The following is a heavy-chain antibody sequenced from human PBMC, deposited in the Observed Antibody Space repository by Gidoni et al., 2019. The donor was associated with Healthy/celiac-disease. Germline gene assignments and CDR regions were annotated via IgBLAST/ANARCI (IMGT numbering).Heavy chain of an antibody. CDR3: AREGVIVVVPAAEFDY. CDR2: ISSSSSTI. D-gene: IGHD2-2*01. J-gene: IGHJ4*02. V-gene: IGHV3-48*01. Sequence: EVQLVESGGGLVQPGGSLRLSCAASGFTFSSYSMNWVRQAPGKGLEWVSYISSSSSTIYYADSVKGRFTISRDNAKNSLYLQMNSLRAEDTAVYYCAREGVIVVVPAAEFDYWGQGTLVTVSS. CDR1: GFTFSSYS.